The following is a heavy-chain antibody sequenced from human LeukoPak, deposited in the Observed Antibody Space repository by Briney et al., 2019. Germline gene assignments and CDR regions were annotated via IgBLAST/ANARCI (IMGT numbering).Heavy chain of an antibody. V-gene: IGHV1-2*02. CDR1: GYTFTGYY. J-gene: IGHJ4*02. Sequence: ASVKVSCKASGYTFTGYYMHWVRQAPGQGLEWMGWINPNSGGTNYAQKFQGRVTMTRDTSISTAYMELSRLRSDDTAVYHCARDPFGYYYDSSGYYDYWGQGTLVTVSS. D-gene: IGHD3-22*01. CDR2: INPNSGGT. CDR3: ARDPFGYYYDSSGYYDY.